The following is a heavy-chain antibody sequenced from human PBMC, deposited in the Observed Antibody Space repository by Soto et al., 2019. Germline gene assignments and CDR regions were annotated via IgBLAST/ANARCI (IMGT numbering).Heavy chain of an antibody. CDR1: GFTFSSHG. V-gene: IGHV3-33*01. CDR2: IWYDGSNK. Sequence: QVQLVESGGGVVQPGRSLRLSCAASGFTFSSHGMHWVRQAPGKGLEWVAVIWYDGSNKYYADSVKGRFTISRDNSKNTLYLQMNSLRAEDTAVYYCARGNGHSNGRIDYLGQGTLVTVSS. D-gene: IGHD5-18*01. J-gene: IGHJ4*02. CDR3: ARGNGHSNGRIDY.